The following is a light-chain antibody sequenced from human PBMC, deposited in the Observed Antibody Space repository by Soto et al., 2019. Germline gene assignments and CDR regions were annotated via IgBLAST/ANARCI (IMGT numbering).Light chain of an antibody. V-gene: IGKV3-15*01. Sequence: VITQSPCTLSLSLGERATLSCRASQSVSIHLAWYQQKPGQAPRLLIYDTSTRATGIPARFSGSGSGTEFTLTISSLQSEDFAVYYCQQYSNWPPITFGQGTRLEIK. CDR2: DTS. J-gene: IGKJ5*01. CDR3: QQYSNWPPIT. CDR1: QSVSIH.